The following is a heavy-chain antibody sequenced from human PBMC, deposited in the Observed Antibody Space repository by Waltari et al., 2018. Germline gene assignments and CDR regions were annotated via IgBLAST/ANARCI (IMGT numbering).Heavy chain of an antibody. CDR3: ARARIVVVVAATPGHWFDP. CDR2: IYHSGST. V-gene: IGHV4-31*03. J-gene: IGHJ5*02. CDR1: GGSISSGGYY. D-gene: IGHD2-15*01. Sequence: QVQLQESGPGLVKPSQTLSLTCTVSGGSISSGGYYWSCSRQHPGQGLVWIGYIYHSGSTYYNPSLKSRVTISVDRSKNQFSLKLSSVTAADTAVYYCARARIVVVVAATPGHWFDPWGQGTLVTVSS.